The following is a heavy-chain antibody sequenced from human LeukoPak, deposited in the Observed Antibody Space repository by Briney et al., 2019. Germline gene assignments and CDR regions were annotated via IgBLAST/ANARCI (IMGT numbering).Heavy chain of an antibody. CDR1: GYTFTSYD. J-gene: IGHJ6*03. CDR3: ARAMGGYFDWLRGLNYYYYMDV. V-gene: IGHV1-8*01. D-gene: IGHD3-9*01. CDR2: MNPNSGNT. Sequence: ASVKVSCKASGYTFTSYDINWVRQATGQGLEWMGWMNPNSGNTGYAQKFQGRVTMTRNTSISTDYMELSSLRSEDTAVYYCARAMGGYFDWLRGLNYYYYMDVWGKGTTVTVSS.